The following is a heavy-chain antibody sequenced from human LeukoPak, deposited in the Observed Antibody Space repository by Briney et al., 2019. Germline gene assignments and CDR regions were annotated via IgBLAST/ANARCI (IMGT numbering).Heavy chain of an antibody. D-gene: IGHD6-19*01. V-gene: IGHV3-30*18. Sequence: GGSLRLSCAASGFTFSSYGMHWVSQAPGKGLEWVTVVSDDGSNKYFADSVKGRFSISRDNSKNTMYLQMNSLRAEDTAVYYCAKGVWSSGPDAFDIWGQGTMVTVSS. CDR1: GFTFSSYG. CDR2: VSDDGSNK. J-gene: IGHJ3*02. CDR3: AKGVWSSGPDAFDI.